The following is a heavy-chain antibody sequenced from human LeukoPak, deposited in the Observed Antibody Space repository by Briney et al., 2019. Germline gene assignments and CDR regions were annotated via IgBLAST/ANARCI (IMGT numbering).Heavy chain of an antibody. CDR3: TFSRVRGVGSYYYYYYMDV. Sequence: SETLSLTCAVYGGSFSGYYWSWIRQPPGKGLEWIGEINHSGSTNYNPSLKSRVTISVDTSKNQFSLKLSSVTAADTAVYYCTFSRVRGVGSYYYYYYMDVWGKGTTVTVSS. V-gene: IGHV4-34*01. J-gene: IGHJ6*03. D-gene: IGHD3-10*02. CDR1: GGSFSGYY. CDR2: INHSGST.